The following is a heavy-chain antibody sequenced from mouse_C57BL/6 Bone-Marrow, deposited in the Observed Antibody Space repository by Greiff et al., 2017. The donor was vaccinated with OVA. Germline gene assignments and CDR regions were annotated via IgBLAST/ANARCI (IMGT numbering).Heavy chain of an antibody. Sequence: QVQLKQPGAELVMPGASVKLSCKASGYTFTSYWMHWVKQRPGQGLEWIGEIDPSDSYTNYNQKFKGKSTLTVDKSSSTAYMQLRSLTSEDSAVYYCARDALYYYGSSYYFDYWGQGTTLTVSS. CDR2: IDPSDSYT. V-gene: IGHV1-69*01. J-gene: IGHJ2*01. CDR1: GYTFTSYW. CDR3: ARDALYYYGSSYYFDY. D-gene: IGHD1-1*01.